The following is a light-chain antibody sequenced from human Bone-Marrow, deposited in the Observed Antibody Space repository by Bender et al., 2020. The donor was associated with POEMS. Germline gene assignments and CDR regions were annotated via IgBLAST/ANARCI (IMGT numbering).Light chain of an antibody. J-gene: IGLJ2*01. CDR2: INN. CDR3: AAWDDSLNGVI. V-gene: IGLV1-44*01. Sequence: QSVLTQPPSASGTPGQRVILSCSGSTSNIGSYFVYWYQQLPGTAPKLLIYINNQRPSGVPDRFSGSKSGTSASLAISGLQSEDEGDYYCAAWDDSLNGVIFGGGTKLTVL. CDR1: TSNIGSYF.